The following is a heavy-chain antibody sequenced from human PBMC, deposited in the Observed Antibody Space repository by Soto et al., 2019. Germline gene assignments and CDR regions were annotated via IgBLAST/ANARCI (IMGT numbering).Heavy chain of an antibody. J-gene: IGHJ1*01. CDR1: VFTFSSYT. CDR2: ISTGSSYI. V-gene: IGHV3-21*01. Sequence: PWGSLRLSCASSVFTFSSYTMHWVRQAPGKGLEWVSSISTGSSYIYYADSLKGRFTISRDNAGNSLYLQMNSLRAEDTAVYYCAREMKQLVQEGFLQHWGQGTMVTVSS. CDR3: AREMKQLVQEGFLQH. D-gene: IGHD6-13*01.